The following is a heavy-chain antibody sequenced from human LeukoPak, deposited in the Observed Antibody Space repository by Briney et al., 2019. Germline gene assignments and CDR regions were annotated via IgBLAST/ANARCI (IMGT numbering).Heavy chain of an antibody. Sequence: SETLSLTCTVSGGSISSYCWSWIRQPAGKGLEWIGRIYSSGSTNYNPSLKSRVTMSVDMSRNQFSLKLSSVTAADTAVYYCARVSPGGNSDYLGQGTLVTVSS. CDR3: ARVSPGGNSDY. CDR2: IYSSGST. V-gene: IGHV4-4*07. D-gene: IGHD4-23*01. CDR1: GGSISSYC. J-gene: IGHJ4*02.